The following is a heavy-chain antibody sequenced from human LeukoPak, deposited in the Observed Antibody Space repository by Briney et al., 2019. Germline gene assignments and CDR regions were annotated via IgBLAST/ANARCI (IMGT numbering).Heavy chain of an antibody. J-gene: IGHJ4*02. V-gene: IGHV3-30-3*01. CDR2: ISYDGSNK. CDR1: GFTFSSYA. CDR3: ARDRGEAHVDY. Sequence: GRSLRLSCAASGFTFSSYAMHWVRQAPGKGLEWVAVISYDGSNKYYADSVKGRFTISRDNAKNSLYLQMNSLRAEDTAVYYCARDRGEAHVDYWGQGTLVTVSS. D-gene: IGHD3-10*01.